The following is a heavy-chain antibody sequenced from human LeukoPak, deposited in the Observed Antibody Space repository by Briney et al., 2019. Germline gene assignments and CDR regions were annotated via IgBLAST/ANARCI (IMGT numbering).Heavy chain of an antibody. CDR3: ARDASSGTWFTI. Sequence: GGSLRLSCAASGFAFSSSWMTWVRQAPGKGLEWLANIKGDGSDKNYVDSVKGRFTISRDNAKNSLFLQMSSLRGEDTAVYFCARDASSGTWFTIWGRGTLVTVSS. CDR1: GFAFSSSW. CDR2: IKGDGSDK. V-gene: IGHV3-7*01. J-gene: IGHJ4*02. D-gene: IGHD6-13*01.